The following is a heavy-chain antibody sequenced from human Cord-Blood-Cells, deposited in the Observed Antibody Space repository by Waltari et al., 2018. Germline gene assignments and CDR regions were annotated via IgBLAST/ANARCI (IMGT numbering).Heavy chain of an antibody. Sequence: QVQLQESGPGLVKPSETLSLTCTVSGGSISSYYWSWIRQPPGKGLEWIGYIYYSGSTNYNPSLKSRVTISVDTSKNQFSLKLSSVTAADTAVYYCARVYDFWSGYYYFDYWGQGTLVTVSS. CDR2: IYYSGST. CDR1: GGSISSYY. V-gene: IGHV4-59*01. J-gene: IGHJ4*02. D-gene: IGHD3-3*01. CDR3: ARVYDFWSGYYYFDY.